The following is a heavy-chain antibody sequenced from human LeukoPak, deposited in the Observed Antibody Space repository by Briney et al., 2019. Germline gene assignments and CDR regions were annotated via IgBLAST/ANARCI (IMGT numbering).Heavy chain of an antibody. CDR1: GYTFTSYY. V-gene: IGHV1-46*01. J-gene: IGHJ3*02. CDR2: INPSGGST. CDR3: ARDLIMATIRPDAFDI. D-gene: IGHD5-24*01. Sequence: GASVKVSCKASGYTFTSYYMHWVRQAPGQGLEWMGIINPSGGSTSYAQKFQGRVTMTRDTSTSTVYMELSSLRSEDTAVYYCARDLIMATIRPDAFDIWGQGTMVTVSS.